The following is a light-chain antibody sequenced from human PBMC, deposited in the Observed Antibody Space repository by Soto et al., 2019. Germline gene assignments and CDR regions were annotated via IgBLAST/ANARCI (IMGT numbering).Light chain of an antibody. J-gene: IGKJ1*01. V-gene: IGKV3-15*01. CDR2: GAS. Sequence: EIVMTQSPATLSVSPGERATLSCRASQSVSSNLAWYQQKPGQAPRLLIYGASTRATGIPARFSGSGSGTEFTLNIRSLQSEDCAVYYCQQYNNWPPKTFGQGTKVEIK. CDR3: QQYNNWPPKT. CDR1: QSVSSN.